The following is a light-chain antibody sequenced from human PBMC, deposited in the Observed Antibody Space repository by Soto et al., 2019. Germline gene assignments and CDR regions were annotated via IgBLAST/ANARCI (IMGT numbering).Light chain of an antibody. Sequence: DIVMTQSPLSLPVTPGEPASISCRSSQSLLHSNGYNYLDWYLQKPGQSPQLLIYLGSNRASGVPDRFSDSGSGTDFTLKISRVEAEDVGVYYCMQALQTPGGFGPGTKVDIK. CDR2: LGS. CDR3: MQALQTPGG. J-gene: IGKJ3*01. CDR1: QSLLHSNGYNY. V-gene: IGKV2-28*01.